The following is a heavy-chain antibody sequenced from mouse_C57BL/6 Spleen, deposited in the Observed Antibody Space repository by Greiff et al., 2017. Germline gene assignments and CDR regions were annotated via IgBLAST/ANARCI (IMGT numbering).Heavy chain of an antibody. D-gene: IGHD2-1*01. CDR3: ARHDYGNYPYYAMDY. V-gene: IGHV5-6*01. J-gene: IGHJ4*01. CDR1: GFTFSSYG. CDR2: ISSGGSYT. Sequence: EVKLMESGGDLVKPGGSLKLSCAASGFTFSSYGMSWVRQTPGKRLEWVATISSGGSYTNYPDSVKGRFTISRDNAKNTLYLQMSSLKSEDTAMYYCARHDYGNYPYYAMDYWGQGTSVTVSS.